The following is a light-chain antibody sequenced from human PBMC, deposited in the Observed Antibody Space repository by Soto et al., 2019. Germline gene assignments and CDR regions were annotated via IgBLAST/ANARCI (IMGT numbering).Light chain of an antibody. CDR2: FGS. J-gene: IGKJ1*01. CDR1: QSLLYNNTYNY. V-gene: IGKV2-28*01. CDR3: MQALQSWT. Sequence: EIVMTQSPLTLPVTPGEPASISCRSSQSLLYNNTYNYLDWYVQKPGQSPQLLIYFGSNRAPGVPDRFGGSGSGTDFTLKISRVEADDIGVYYCMQALQSWTFGQGTKVDI.